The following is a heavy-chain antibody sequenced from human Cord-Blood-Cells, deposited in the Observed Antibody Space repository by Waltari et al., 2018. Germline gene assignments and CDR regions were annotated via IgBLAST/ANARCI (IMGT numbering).Heavy chain of an antibody. CDR3: ARANWGKRAFDI. Sequence: QVQLQQWGAGLLKPSETLSLTCAVYGGSFSGYYWSWIRQPPGKGLEWIGEINHSGSTNYNPSLKSRVTISVDTSKNQFSLKLSSVTAADTAVYYCARANWGKRAFDIWGQGTMVTVSS. CDR2: INHSGST. V-gene: IGHV4-34*01. D-gene: IGHD7-27*01. J-gene: IGHJ3*02. CDR1: GGSFSGYY.